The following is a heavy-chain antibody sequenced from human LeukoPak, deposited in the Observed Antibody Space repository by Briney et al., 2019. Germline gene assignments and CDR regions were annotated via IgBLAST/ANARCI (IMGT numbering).Heavy chain of an antibody. CDR3: ARDKMRNHYFDY. V-gene: IGHV1-18*01. Sequence: ASVKVSCKASGYTFTSYGISWVRQAPGQGLEWMGWIGAYNGNTNYAQKLQGRVTMTTDTSTSTAYMELRSLRSDDTAVYYCARDKMRNHYFDYWGQGTLVTVSS. J-gene: IGHJ4*02. CDR1: GYTFTSYG. CDR2: IGAYNGNT.